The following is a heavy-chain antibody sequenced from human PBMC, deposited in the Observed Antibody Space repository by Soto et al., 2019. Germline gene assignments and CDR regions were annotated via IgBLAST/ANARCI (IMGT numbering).Heavy chain of an antibody. V-gene: IGHV3-23*01. CDR3: TTDSYITVVIIRFDY. CDR2: ISGSGGST. J-gene: IGHJ4*01. Sequence: HPGGSLRLSCAASGFTYSRYAMSWVRQAPGKGLEWVSAISGSGGSTYYADSVKGRFTISRDNSKNTLYLQMNSLKTEDTAVYYCTTDSYITVVIIRFDYWGHGTLVTVSS. D-gene: IGHD3-22*01. CDR1: GFTYSRYA.